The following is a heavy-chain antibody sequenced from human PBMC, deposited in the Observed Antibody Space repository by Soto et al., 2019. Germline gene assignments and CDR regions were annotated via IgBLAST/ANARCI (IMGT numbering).Heavy chain of an antibody. D-gene: IGHD2-2*01. CDR1: GYTFTSYA. J-gene: IGHJ6*02. CDR3: AREDDCSSTSCRDYYGMDV. V-gene: IGHV1-18*01. Sequence: ASVKVSCKASGYTFTSYAISWVRQAPGQGLEWMGWISAYNGNTKYAQKVQGRVTITRDTSTSTAYMELSSLRSEDTAVYYCAREDDCSSTSCRDYYGMDVWGQGTTVTVSS. CDR2: ISAYNGNT.